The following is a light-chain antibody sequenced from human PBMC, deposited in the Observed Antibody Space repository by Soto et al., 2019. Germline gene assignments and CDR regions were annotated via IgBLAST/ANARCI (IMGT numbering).Light chain of an antibody. V-gene: IGKV3-20*01. Sequence: EIVLTQSPGTLSLSPGERATLSCRASQTVSSSYLAWYQQKPGQAPRLLIYGASSRASGIPDRFSGSGSGTDFPLTISRLEPEDFGVYYCQQYGSSPRTFGQGTKVYIK. CDR1: QTVSSSY. CDR3: QQYGSSPRT. J-gene: IGKJ1*01. CDR2: GAS.